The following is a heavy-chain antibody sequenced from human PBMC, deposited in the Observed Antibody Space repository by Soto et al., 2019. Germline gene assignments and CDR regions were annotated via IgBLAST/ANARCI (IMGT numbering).Heavy chain of an antibody. CDR1: GGTFSSYT. Sequence: QVQLVQSGAEVKKPGSSVKVSCKASGGTFSSYTISWVRQAPGQGLEWMGRIIPILGIANYAQKLQGRVTITADKSTSTAYMELSSLRSEDTAVYYCASAEVEMATTQDYWGQGTLVTVSS. D-gene: IGHD5-12*01. CDR2: IIPILGIA. J-gene: IGHJ4*02. CDR3: ASAEVEMATTQDY. V-gene: IGHV1-69*02.